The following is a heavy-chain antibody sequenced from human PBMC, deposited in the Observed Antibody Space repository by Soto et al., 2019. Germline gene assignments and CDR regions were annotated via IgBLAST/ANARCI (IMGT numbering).Heavy chain of an antibody. CDR1: GGSITSFY. J-gene: IGHJ6*02. V-gene: IGHV4-59*01. CDR3: ARDLWGYCGADCYPLDV. Sequence: LSENLSLTCTVSGGSITSFYWSWIRQPAGKGLEWIGYMYNTGSTIYNPSLKSRVTISVDTSKNQFSLKLNSVTAADTAVYYCARDLWGYCGADCYPLDVWGQGTTVTVS. CDR2: MYNTGST. D-gene: IGHD2-21*02.